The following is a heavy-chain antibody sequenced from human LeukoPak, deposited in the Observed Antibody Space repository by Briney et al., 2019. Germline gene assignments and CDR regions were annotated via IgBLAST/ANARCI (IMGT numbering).Heavy chain of an antibody. CDR1: GFTFSSYS. CDR2: ISSSGSTI. J-gene: IGHJ4*02. Sequence: GSLRLSCAASGFTFSSYSMNWVRQAPGKGLEWVSYISSSGSTIYYADSVKGRFTISRDNAKNSLYLQMNSLRAEDTAVYYCAVYDILTGYFDYWGQGTLVTVSS. V-gene: IGHV3-48*04. CDR3: AVYDILTGYFDY. D-gene: IGHD3-9*01.